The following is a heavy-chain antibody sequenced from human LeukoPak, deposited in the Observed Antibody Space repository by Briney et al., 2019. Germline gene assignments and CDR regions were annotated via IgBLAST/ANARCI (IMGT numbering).Heavy chain of an antibody. J-gene: IGHJ4*02. CDR3: AKDMGRIMITFWGPDY. Sequence: PGGSLRLSCAASGFTLSSYAMSWVRQAPGKGLEWVSVISGSGGSTYYADSVKGRFTISRDNSKNTLYLRMNSLRAEDTAVYYCAKDMGRIMITFWGPDYWGQGTLVTVSS. CDR2: ISGSGGST. CDR1: GFTLSSYA. V-gene: IGHV3-23*01. D-gene: IGHD3-16*01.